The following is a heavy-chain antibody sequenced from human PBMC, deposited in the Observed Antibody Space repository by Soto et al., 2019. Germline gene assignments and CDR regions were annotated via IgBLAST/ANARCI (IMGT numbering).Heavy chain of an antibody. Sequence: QVQLQESGPGLVKPSQTLSLTCTVSGGSISSGDYYWSWIRQHPGKGLEWIGYIYYSGSTYYNPSLTSRVTISVDPSKNQFSLQLSSVTAADTGVYYCARWWSGSRQGFDPWGQGTLVTVSS. CDR1: GGSISSGDYY. J-gene: IGHJ5*02. D-gene: IGHD3-3*01. CDR2: IYYSGST. CDR3: ARWWSGSRQGFDP. V-gene: IGHV4-31*03.